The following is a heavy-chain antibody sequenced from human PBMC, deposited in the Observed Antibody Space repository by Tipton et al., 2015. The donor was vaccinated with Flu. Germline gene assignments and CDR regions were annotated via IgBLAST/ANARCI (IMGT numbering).Heavy chain of an antibody. J-gene: IGHJ5*02. Sequence: TLSLTCTVSGDSISSYYWSWIRQPPGKGLEWIANIHRSGNTYYNPSLKSRVTMSVDTSKNQFSLKLSSVTAADTAVYYCARRDYSNYVSEPKNWFHPWGQGTLVTVSS. CDR2: IHRSGNT. CDR3: ARRDYSNYVSEPKNWFHP. D-gene: IGHD4-11*01. CDR1: GDSISSYY. V-gene: IGHV4-59*04.